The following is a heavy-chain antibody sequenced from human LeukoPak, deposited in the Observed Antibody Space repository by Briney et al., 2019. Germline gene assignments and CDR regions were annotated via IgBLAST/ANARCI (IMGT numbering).Heavy chain of an antibody. J-gene: IGHJ6*02. CDR3: ARDFMITFGGVIANYYYGMDV. CDR1: GFTFSSYE. V-gene: IGHV3-48*03. Sequence: GGSLRLSCAASGFTFSSYEMNWVRQAPGKGLEWVSYISSSGSTIYYADSVKGRFTISRDNAKNSLYLQMNSLRAEDTAVYYCARDFMITFGGVIANYYYGMDVWGQGTRSPSP. CDR2: ISSSGSTI. D-gene: IGHD3-16*02.